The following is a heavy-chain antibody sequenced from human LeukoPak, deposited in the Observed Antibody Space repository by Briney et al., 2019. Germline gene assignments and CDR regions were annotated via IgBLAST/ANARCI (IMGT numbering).Heavy chain of an antibody. J-gene: IGHJ3*02. D-gene: IGHD1-14*01. CDR3: AREGQDRDDAFDI. CDR2: IRQDGSQK. CDR1: GFTFSSYW. Sequence: GGSLRLSCAASGFTFSSYWMSWVRQAPGKGLEWVATIRQDGSQKYYVDSVKGRFTISRDNAKNSLYLQMNSLRAEDTALYYCAREGQDRDDAFDIWGQGTMVTVSS. V-gene: IGHV3-7*03.